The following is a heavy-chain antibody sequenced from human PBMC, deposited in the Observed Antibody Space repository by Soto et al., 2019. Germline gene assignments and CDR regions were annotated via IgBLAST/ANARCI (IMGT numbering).Heavy chain of an antibody. CDR1: GFAFSYYG. V-gene: IGHV3-30*18. Sequence: PGGSLRLSCVASGFAFSYYGMHWVRQAPGKGLEWVAVISYDGSDKYYADSVKGRFTVSRDNSKNTLYLQMNSLRAEDTAVYYCAKSVTTLSPGQYYYYAMDVWGQGTTVTVSS. J-gene: IGHJ6*02. D-gene: IGHD4-17*01. CDR3: AKSVTTLSPGQYYYYAMDV. CDR2: ISYDGSDK.